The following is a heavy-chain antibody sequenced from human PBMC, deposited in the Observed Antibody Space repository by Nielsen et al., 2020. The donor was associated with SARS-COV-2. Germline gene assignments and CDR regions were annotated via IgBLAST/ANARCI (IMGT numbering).Heavy chain of an antibody. D-gene: IGHD4-23*01. J-gene: IGHJ4*02. Sequence: GGSLRLSCVASGFTFSGSAMHWVRQASGKGLEWLGRIRSYANEYATAYAASVKGRFTISRDDSKNTAYLQMNSLKTEDTAVYYCSSPTVAYWGQGTQVSVSS. CDR2: IRSYANEYAT. CDR3: SSPTVAY. V-gene: IGHV3-73*01. CDR1: GFTFSGSA.